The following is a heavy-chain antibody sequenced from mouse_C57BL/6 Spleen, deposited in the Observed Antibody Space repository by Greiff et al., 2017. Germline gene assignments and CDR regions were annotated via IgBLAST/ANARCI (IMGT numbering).Heavy chain of an antibody. CDR2: INPNNGGT. CDR1: GYTFTDYN. J-gene: IGHJ1*03. Sequence: VQLQQSGPELVKPGASVKIPCKASGYTFTDYNMDWVKQSHGKSLEWIGDINPNNGGTIYNQKFKGKATLTVDKSSSTAYMELRSLTSEDTAVYYCARRGDYDLWYFDVWGTGTTVTVSS. D-gene: IGHD2-4*01. V-gene: IGHV1-18*01. CDR3: ARRGDYDLWYFDV.